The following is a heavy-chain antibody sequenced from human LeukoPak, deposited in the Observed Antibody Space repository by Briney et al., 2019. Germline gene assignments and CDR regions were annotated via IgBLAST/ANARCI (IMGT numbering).Heavy chain of an antibody. J-gene: IGHJ4*02. CDR2: IYPGDSDT. CDR1: GYTFSSYW. V-gene: IGHV5-51*01. D-gene: IGHD4-23*01. CDR3: ARRDYGGKHFDY. Sequence: GESLKISCKGSGYTFSSYWIAWVRQMPGKGLEWMGIIYPGDSDTRYSPSFQGQVTISADKSISTVYLQWSSLRASDTAMYYCARRDYGGKHFDYWGQGTLVTVSS.